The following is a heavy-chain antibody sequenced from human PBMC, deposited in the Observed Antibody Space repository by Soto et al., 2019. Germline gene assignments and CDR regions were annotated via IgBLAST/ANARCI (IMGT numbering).Heavy chain of an antibody. CDR1: GDSISSGDYY. J-gene: IGHJ4*02. CDR2: VYYTGSA. D-gene: IGHD4-17*01. CDR3: ARGDYVFNYFDY. V-gene: IGHV4-31*03. Sequence: QVQLQQSGPGLVKPSQTLSLTCTVSGDSISSGDYYWSGIRQHPGKGLEWIGYVYYTGSAYYNPSLRSRVSISIETSKPQFSLNLNSVTAADTAVYYCARGDYVFNYFDYWGQGTLVTVSS.